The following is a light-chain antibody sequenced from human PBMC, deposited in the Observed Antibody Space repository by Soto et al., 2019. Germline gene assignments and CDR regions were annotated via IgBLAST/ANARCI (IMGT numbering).Light chain of an antibody. CDR3: QQYNNWPAIT. CDR2: DVS. J-gene: IGKJ5*01. Sequence: EVVLTQSLGTLSLSPGERATLSCRASQSVSSSYLAWYQQKPGQAPRLLFYDVSNRATGIPARFSGSGSGTEFTLTISSLQSEDFAVYYCQQYNNWPAITFCQGRRLDI. V-gene: IGKV3D-15*01. CDR1: QSVSSSY.